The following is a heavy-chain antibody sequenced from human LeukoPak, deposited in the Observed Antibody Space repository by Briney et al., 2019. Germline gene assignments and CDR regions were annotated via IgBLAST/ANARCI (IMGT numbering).Heavy chain of an antibody. CDR1: GFTFSSYW. CDR2: IKQDGSEK. V-gene: IGHV3-7*01. J-gene: IGHJ5*02. Sequence: GGSLRLSCAASGFTFSSYWMSWVRQAPGKGLEWVANIKQDGSEKYYVDSVKGRFIISRDNAKNSLDLQMNSLRVEDTALYYCVRQAGVSWGQGTLVTVSS. D-gene: IGHD6-19*01. CDR3: VRQAGVS.